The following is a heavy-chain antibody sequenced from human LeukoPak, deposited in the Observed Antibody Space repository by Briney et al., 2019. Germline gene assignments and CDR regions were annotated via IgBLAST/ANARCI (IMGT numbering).Heavy chain of an antibody. V-gene: IGHV3-21*01. CDR3: ARCTATSSTSCYAVDY. D-gene: IGHD2-2*01. CDR2: ISSNSSEI. J-gene: IGHJ4*02. CDR1: GFSFSNYS. Sequence: GGALRLSCAESGFSFSNYSMKWVRQAPGEGLGWVSSISSNSSEIYYAESVRGRFSISRDTATITQYLQMNSLRAATTAVYYSARCTATSSTSCYAVDYWGQGTLVTVSS.